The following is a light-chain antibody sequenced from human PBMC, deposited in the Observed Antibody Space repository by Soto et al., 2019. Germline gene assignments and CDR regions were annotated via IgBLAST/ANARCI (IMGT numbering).Light chain of an antibody. CDR3: EAWDDSLSGVV. J-gene: IGLJ3*02. CDR2: GNS. V-gene: IGLV1-47*02. CDR1: SSNIGFNA. Sequence: QSVLTQPPSASGTPGQRVTLSCSGGSSNIGFNAVNWYQQLPGAAPKLLMHGNSQRPSGVPERFSGSKSGTSASLPIIGLRTEDEADYYCEAWDDSLSGVVFGWGTKLTV.